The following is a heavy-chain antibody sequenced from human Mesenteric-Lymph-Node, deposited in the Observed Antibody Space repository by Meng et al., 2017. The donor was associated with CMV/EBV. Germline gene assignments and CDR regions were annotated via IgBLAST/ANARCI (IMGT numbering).Heavy chain of an antibody. CDR2: ISGSGGST. D-gene: IGHD6-19*01. CDR1: FTFSSYA. Sequence: FTFSSYAMSWVRQAPGKGLEWVSAISGSGGSTYYADSVKGRFTISRDNSKNTLYLQMNSLRAEDTAVYYCAKDAPSGLSIAVAGFYDYWGQGTLVTVSS. CDR3: AKDAPSGLSIAVAGFYDY. V-gene: IGHV3-23*01. J-gene: IGHJ4*02.